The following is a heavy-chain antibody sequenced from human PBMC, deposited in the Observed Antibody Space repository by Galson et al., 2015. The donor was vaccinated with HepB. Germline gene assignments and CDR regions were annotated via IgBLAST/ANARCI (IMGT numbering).Heavy chain of an antibody. CDR2: INPSGGST. D-gene: IGHD2-21*02. J-gene: IGHJ6*02. CDR1: GYTFTSYY. CDR3: ARDGHIVVVTAIPYYYGMDV. Sequence: SVKVSCKASGYTFTSYYMHWVRQAPGQGLEWMGIINPSGGSTSYAQKFQGRVTMTRDTSTSTVYMELSSLRSEDTAVYYCARDGHIVVVTAIPYYYGMDVWGQGTTVTVSS. V-gene: IGHV1-46*01.